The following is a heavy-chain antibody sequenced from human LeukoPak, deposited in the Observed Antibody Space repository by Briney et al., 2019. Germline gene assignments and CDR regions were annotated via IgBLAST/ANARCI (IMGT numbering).Heavy chain of an antibody. CDR2: ISYDGSNK. J-gene: IGHJ4*02. Sequence: GGSLRLSCAASGFTFSSYAMHWVRQAPGKGLEWVAVISYDGSNKYYADSVKGRFTISRDNSKNTLYLQMNSLRAEDTAAYYCARDGTYYYDSSGYDYWGQGTLVTVSS. CDR1: GFTFSSYA. D-gene: IGHD3-22*01. CDR3: ARDGTYYYDSSGYDY. V-gene: IGHV3-30-3*01.